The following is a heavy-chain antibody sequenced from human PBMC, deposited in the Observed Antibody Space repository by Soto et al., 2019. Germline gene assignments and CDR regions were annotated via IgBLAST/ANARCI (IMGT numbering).Heavy chain of an antibody. Sequence: QVQVVESGGGVVQPGRSLRLSCAASGFSCNSYGMHWVRQAPGKGLERVAIISYDGRNKYYADSVKGRFTISRDSPKNSLYLQMNSLRDEDTAVSYCAKGGSSSARYFDAWGQGALVTVSP. CDR3: AKGGSSSARYFDA. CDR1: GFSCNSYG. J-gene: IGHJ5*02. V-gene: IGHV3-30*18. D-gene: IGHD6-6*01. CDR2: ISYDGRNK.